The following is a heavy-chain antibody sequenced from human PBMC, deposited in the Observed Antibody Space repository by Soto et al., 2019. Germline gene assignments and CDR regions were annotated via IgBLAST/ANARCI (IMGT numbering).Heavy chain of an antibody. CDR2: IFSNDEK. V-gene: IGHV2-26*01. D-gene: IGHD2-2*01. CDR1: GFSLSNARMG. CDR3: ARIRSYCSSTSCYPPFDY. Sequence: SGPTLVNPTETLTLTCTVSGFSLSNARMGVSWIRQPPGKALEWLAHIFSNDEKSYSTSLKSRLTISKDTSKSQVVLTMTNMDPVDTATYYCARIRSYCSSTSCYPPFDYWGQGTLVTVSS. J-gene: IGHJ4*02.